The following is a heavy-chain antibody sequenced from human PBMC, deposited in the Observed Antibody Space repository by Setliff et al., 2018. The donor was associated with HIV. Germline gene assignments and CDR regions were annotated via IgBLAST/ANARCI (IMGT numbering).Heavy chain of an antibody. V-gene: IGHV4-39*06. D-gene: IGHD1-1*01. CDR1: GGSITSSDYY. Sequence: SETLSLTCTVSGGSITSSDYYWDWIRQPPGKGLEWIGTMYYGERPYYNPSLTSRVTISVDRSKNQLPLKVNSVTAADTAVYFCARALANWVGRRAFDIWGQGTMVTVSS. CDR2: MYYGERP. J-gene: IGHJ3*02. CDR3: ARALANWVGRRAFDI.